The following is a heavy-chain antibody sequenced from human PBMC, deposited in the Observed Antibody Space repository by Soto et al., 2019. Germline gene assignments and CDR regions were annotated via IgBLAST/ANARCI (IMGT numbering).Heavy chain of an antibody. J-gene: IGHJ4*02. Sequence: LRLSCAASGLTFSSYWMHWVRQAPVKGLVLVSRIKGDGSETNYADSVKGRFTISRDNAKNTLYLQLNSLRAEDTAVYYCLRGNSGYGNFDYWGQGTRVTVSS. V-gene: IGHV3-74*01. CDR3: LRGNSGYGNFDY. CDR2: IKGDGSET. D-gene: IGHD5-12*01. CDR1: GLTFSSYW.